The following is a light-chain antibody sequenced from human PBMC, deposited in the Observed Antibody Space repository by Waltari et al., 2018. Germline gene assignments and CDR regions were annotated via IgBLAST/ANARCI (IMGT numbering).Light chain of an antibody. Sequence: DIQMYQSPSSLSASVGDRVTLTCRASQGISSYLSWYQQKPGKAPKLLIYHANSLASGVPSRFSGSGSGTEFTLTISSLQPEDFATYYCQQGNSNPPTFGQGTKVEIK. CDR1: QGISSY. V-gene: IGKV1-17*01. CDR3: QQGNSNPPT. CDR2: HAN. J-gene: IGKJ1*01.